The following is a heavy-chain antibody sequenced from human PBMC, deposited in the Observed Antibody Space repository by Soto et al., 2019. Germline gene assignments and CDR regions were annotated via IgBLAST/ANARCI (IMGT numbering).Heavy chain of an antibody. CDR1: GGSISSSNYY. CDR3: ATALGKVGRPFDD. D-gene: IGHD1-26*01. J-gene: IGHJ4*02. CDR2: ISYAGTT. V-gene: IGHV4-39*02. Sequence: SETLSLTCTVSGGSISSSNYYWGWIRQPPGKGLEWIGTISYAGTTYYNPSLKSRVAVSADTSNNHFSLKLTSVTAADTAVYYGATALGKVGRPFDDWGQGTLVTVFS.